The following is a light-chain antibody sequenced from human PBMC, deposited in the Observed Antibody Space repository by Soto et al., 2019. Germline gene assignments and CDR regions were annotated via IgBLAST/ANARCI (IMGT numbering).Light chain of an antibody. J-gene: IGKJ4*01. CDR2: DAS. CDR1: QSVRSTY. Sequence: EIVLTQTPGTVSLSPGERATLSCRASQSVRSTYFAWYQHQPGQAPRLLIFDASTRATGVPDRFSGSGSGTDFTLTISRLEPEDFALYYCHQYGHSPVTFGGGTKVEIK. CDR3: HQYGHSPVT. V-gene: IGKV3-20*01.